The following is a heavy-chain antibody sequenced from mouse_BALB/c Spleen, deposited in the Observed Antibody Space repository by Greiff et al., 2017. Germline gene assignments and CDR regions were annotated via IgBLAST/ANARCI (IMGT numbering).Heavy chain of an antibody. CDR1: GFTFSSYG. Sequence: EVKVVESGGGLVQPGGSLKLSCAASGFTFSSYGMSWVRQTPDKRLELVATINSNGGSTYYPDSVKGRFTISRDNAKNTLYLQMSSLKSEDTAMYYCAREGYAMDDWGEGTSVTGSS. J-gene: IGHJ4*01. V-gene: IGHV5-6-3*01. CDR3: AREGYAMDD. CDR2: INSNGGST.